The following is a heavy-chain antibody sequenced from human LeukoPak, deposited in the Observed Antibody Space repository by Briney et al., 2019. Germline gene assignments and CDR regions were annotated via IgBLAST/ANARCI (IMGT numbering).Heavy chain of an antibody. V-gene: IGHV7-4-1*02. D-gene: IGHD3-22*01. CDR1: GYTFTSYA. Sequence: ASVKVSCKASGYTFTSYAMNWVRQAPGQGLEWMGWINTNTGNPTYAQGFTGRFVFFLDTSVSTAYLQISSLKAEDTAVYYCARERDYYDSSGYNNWFDPWGQGTLVTVSS. CDR2: INTNTGNP. J-gene: IGHJ5*02. CDR3: ARERDYYDSSGYNNWFDP.